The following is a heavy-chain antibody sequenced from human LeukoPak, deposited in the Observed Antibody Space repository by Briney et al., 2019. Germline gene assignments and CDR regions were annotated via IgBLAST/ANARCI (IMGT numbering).Heavy chain of an antibody. J-gene: IGHJ4*02. D-gene: IGHD3-22*01. CDR1: GGSISSYY. V-gene: IGHV4-59*12. Sequence: PSETLSLTCTVSGGSISSYYWSWIRQPPGKGLEWIGNIHYSGSTNYNPSLKSRVTISVDRSKNQFSLKLSSVTAADTAVYYCARRQRMYYYDSSGYYRPFDYWGQGTLVTVSS. CDR3: ARRQRMYYYDSSGYYRPFDY. CDR2: IHYSGST.